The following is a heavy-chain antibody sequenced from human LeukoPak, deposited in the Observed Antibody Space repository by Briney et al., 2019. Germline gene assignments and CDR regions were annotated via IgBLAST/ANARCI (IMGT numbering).Heavy chain of an antibody. CDR3: AGAREYKPAPVVVTATGPPGY. Sequence: PSQTLSLTCAVSGGSISSGGYSWSWIRQPPGKGLEWIGEINHSGSTNYNPSLKSRVTISVDTSKNQFSLKLSSVTAADTAVYYCAGAREYKPAPVVVTATGPPGYWGQGTLVTVSS. CDR2: INHSGST. V-gene: IGHV4-30-2*01. D-gene: IGHD2-21*02. CDR1: GGSISSGGYS. J-gene: IGHJ4*02.